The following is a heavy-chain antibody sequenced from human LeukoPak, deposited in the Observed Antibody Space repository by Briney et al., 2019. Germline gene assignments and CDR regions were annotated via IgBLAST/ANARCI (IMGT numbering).Heavy chain of an antibody. V-gene: IGHV4-61*02. Sequence: SETLSLTCTVSGGSISSGSYYWSWIRQPAGKGLEWIGRIYTSGSTNYNPSRKSRVTISVDTSKNQFSLKLSSVTAADTAVYYCARAGDFWSGYTSRNYMDVWGKGTTVTVSS. CDR1: GGSISSGSYY. J-gene: IGHJ6*03. CDR3: ARAGDFWSGYTSRNYMDV. CDR2: IYTSGST. D-gene: IGHD3-3*01.